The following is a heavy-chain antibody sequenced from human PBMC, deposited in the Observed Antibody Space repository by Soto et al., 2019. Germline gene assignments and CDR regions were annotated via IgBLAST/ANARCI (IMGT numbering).Heavy chain of an antibody. CDR3: AREESIAAANYYYYGMDV. CDR1: GYTFTSYD. D-gene: IGHD6-13*01. V-gene: IGHV1-8*01. Sequence: GASVKVSCKASGYTFTSYDINWVRQATGQGLEWMGWMNPNSGNTGYAQKFQGRVTMTRNTSISTAYMELSSLRSEDTAVYYCAREESIAAANYYYYGMDVWGQGTTVTVSS. CDR2: MNPNSGNT. J-gene: IGHJ6*02.